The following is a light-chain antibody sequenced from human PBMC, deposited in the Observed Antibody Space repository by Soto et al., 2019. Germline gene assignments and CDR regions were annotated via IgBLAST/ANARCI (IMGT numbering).Light chain of an antibody. CDR2: SAS. CDR1: QSINVY. J-gene: IGKJ2*01. CDR3: QQSDSIPYT. V-gene: IGKV1-39*01. Sequence: DILMTQSPSSLSASVGDRVTITCRASQSINVYLNWYQEKKGKAPRXXIYSASTLQSGVPSRFSGDGSGTDLTITITSLKPEDFETYYCQQSDSIPYTFGQGTKVDIK.